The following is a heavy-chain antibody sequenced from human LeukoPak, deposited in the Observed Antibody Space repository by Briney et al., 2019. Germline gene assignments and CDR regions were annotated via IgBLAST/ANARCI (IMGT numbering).Heavy chain of an antibody. Sequence: ASVTVSFKASGYTFTSYYMHWVRQAPGQGGEWMGIINPSGGSTSYAQKFQGRVTMNREIATSTVYMELSNLRSEDTAVYYCARAGYDFWSGYYGVGDYYYYYMDVWGKGTTVTVSS. J-gene: IGHJ6*03. CDR2: INPSGGST. V-gene: IGHV1-46*01. CDR3: ARAGYDFWSGYYGVGDYYYYYMDV. CDR1: GYTFTSYY. D-gene: IGHD3-3*01.